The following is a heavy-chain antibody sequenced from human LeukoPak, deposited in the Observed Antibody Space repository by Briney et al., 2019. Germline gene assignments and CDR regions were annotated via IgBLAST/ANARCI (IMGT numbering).Heavy chain of an antibody. D-gene: IGHD2-2*01. CDR1: GGPISSSSYY. CDR2: IYYSGST. J-gene: IGHJ4*02. CDR3: IVVVPAASRWYYFDY. V-gene: IGHV4-39*01. Sequence: PSETLSLTCTVSGGPISSSSYYWGWIRQPPGKGLEWIGSIYYSGSTYYNPSLKSRVTISVDTSKNQFSLKLSSVTAADTAVYWGIVVVPAASRWYYFDYWGQGTLVTVSS.